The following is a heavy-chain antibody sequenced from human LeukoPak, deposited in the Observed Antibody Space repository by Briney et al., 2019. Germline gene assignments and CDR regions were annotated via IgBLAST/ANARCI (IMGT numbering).Heavy chain of an antibody. CDR3: ARDSAGDLDY. CDR2: ISYDGSNK. D-gene: IGHD7-27*01. CDR1: GFTFGSYA. J-gene: IGHJ4*02. Sequence: GRSLRLSCAASGFTFGSYAMHWVRQAPGKGLEWVAVISYDGSNKYYADSVKGRFTISRDNSKNTLYLQMNSLRAEDTAVYYCARDSAGDLDYWGQGTLVTVSS. V-gene: IGHV3-30-3*01.